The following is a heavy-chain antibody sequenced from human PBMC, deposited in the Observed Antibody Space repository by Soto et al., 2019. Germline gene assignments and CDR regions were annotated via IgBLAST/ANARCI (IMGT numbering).Heavy chain of an antibody. Sequence: QVQLQESGPGLVKPSETLSLTCTVSGGSISSYYWSWIRQPPGKGLEWIGYIYYSGSTNYNPSLKSRVTISVDTSKNQFSLKLSSVTAADTAVYYCARGGGDGYNPFDYWGQGTLVTVSS. CDR1: GGSISSYY. V-gene: IGHV4-59*01. CDR2: IYYSGST. D-gene: IGHD5-12*01. J-gene: IGHJ4*02. CDR3: ARGGGDGYNPFDY.